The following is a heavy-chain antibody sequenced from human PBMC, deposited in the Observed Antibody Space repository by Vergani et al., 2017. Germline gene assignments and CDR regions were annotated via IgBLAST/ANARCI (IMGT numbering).Heavy chain of an antibody. CDR2: ISVDNGNT. Sequence: QVQLVQSGAEVKKPGASVKVPCKASGYTFTSYAIHWVRQAPGQRLEWMGWISVDNGNTKYSQNFQGRVTITRDTSANTAYMELSSLRSEDTAVYYCARDGGGAGDYPWGQGTLVTVSS. CDR1: GYTFTSYA. J-gene: IGHJ5*02. D-gene: IGHD3-16*01. CDR3: ARDGGGAGDYP. V-gene: IGHV1-3*01.